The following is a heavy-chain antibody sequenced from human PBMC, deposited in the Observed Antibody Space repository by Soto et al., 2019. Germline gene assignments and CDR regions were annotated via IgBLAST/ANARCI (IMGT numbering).Heavy chain of an antibody. D-gene: IGHD2-2*02. CDR3: VREGRSSTSCNTGCAFDI. CDR2: ISRSGSPI. J-gene: IGHJ3*02. V-gene: IGHV3-11*01. CDR1: GFTSWDYH. Sequence: SLRLSCAASGFTSWDYHMSWIRQAPGKGLEWVSYISRSGSPIYYADSVKGRFTISRDNAENSLYLQMNSLRAEDTAVYYCVREGRSSTSCNTGCAFDIWGQGTMVTVSS.